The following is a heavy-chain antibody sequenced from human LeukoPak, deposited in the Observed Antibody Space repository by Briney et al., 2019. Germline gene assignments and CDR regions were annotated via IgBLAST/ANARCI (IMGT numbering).Heavy chain of an antibody. V-gene: IGHV4-61*02. Sequence: NASQTLSLTCTVSGGSISSGPHYWSWIRQPAGKGLEWIGRIYTSGSTNYNPSLKSRVTISVATSKNQFSLKLTSVTAADTAVYYCTRDNPGMTSTDTWGQGTLVTVSS. CDR1: GGSISSGPHY. CDR2: IYTSGST. J-gene: IGHJ4*02. D-gene: IGHD1-1*01. CDR3: TRDNPGMTSTDT.